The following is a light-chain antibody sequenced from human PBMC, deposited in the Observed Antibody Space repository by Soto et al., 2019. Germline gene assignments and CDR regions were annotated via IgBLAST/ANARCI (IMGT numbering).Light chain of an antibody. CDR2: DAS. J-gene: IGKJ4*01. CDR3: QQYGSSAGGT. Sequence: EFVLTQSPGTLSLSPGDRATLSCRASQSVGSGYLAWYQQKPGQAPRLLISDASSRATGIPDRFSGSGSGTDFTLTISRLEPEDFAVYHCQQYGSSAGGTFGGGTKVDIK. V-gene: IGKV3-20*01. CDR1: QSVGSGY.